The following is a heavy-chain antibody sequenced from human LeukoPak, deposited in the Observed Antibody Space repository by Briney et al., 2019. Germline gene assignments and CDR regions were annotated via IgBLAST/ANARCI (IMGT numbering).Heavy chain of an antibody. V-gene: IGHV3-30*01. D-gene: IGHD6-19*01. CDR2: ISDDGNDK. CDR3: ARDLYSKGWFPDF. CDR1: GFTFSSYW. J-gene: IGHJ4*02. Sequence: GGSLRLSCAASGFTFSSYWMSWVRQAPGKGLEWVAVISDDGNDKYFADSVKGRFNISRDTSKNTLYMEINSLRVEDTAVYYCARDLYSKGWFPDFWGQGTLVTVSS.